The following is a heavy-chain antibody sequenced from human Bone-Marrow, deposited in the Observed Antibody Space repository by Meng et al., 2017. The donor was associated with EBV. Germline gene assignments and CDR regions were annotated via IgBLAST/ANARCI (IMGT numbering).Heavy chain of an antibody. CDR3: ASESGRGYTPDY. Sequence: VQVGQAGAEVKKPRSSVKVYCKASGGTFRGDAISWGRQAPGRGDEWMGGLIPLSDAPHYAQKFQGRVTITADASTSTHYMELSSLRSEDTAVYYCASESGRGYTPDYWGQGTLVTVSS. D-gene: IGHD3-10*01. CDR1: GGTFRGDA. J-gene: IGHJ4*02. CDR2: LIPLSDAP. V-gene: IGHV1-69*01.